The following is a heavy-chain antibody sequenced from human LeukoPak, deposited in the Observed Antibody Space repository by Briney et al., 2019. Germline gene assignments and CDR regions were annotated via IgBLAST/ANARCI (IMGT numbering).Heavy chain of an antibody. V-gene: IGHV4-34*01. D-gene: IGHD2/OR15-2a*01. J-gene: IGHJ5*02. CDR2: INHSGST. CDR1: GGSFSGYY. Sequence: PSETLSLTCAVYGGSFSGYYWSWIRQPPGKGLEWIGEINHSGSTNYNPSLKSRATISVDTSKNRFSLKLSSVTAADTAVYYCARDFPSLSFISRRVNWFDPWGQGTLVTVSS. CDR3: ARDFPSLSFISRRVNWFDP.